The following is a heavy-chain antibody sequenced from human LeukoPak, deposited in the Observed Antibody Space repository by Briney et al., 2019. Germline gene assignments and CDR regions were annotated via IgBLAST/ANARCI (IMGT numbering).Heavy chain of an antibody. D-gene: IGHD3-10*01. Sequence: PGRSLRLSCAASGFTFSSYGMHWVRQAPGKGLEWVAVTSYDGSNKYYADSVKGRFTISRDNSKNTLYLQMNSLRAEDTAVYYCAKVGLVYYGSGSATYFDYWGQGTLVTVSS. CDR2: TSYDGSNK. CDR3: AKVGLVYYGSGSATYFDY. J-gene: IGHJ4*02. V-gene: IGHV3-30*18. CDR1: GFTFSSYG.